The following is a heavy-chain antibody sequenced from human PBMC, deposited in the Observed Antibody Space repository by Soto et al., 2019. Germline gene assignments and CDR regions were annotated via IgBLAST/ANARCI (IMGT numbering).Heavy chain of an antibody. CDR1: GFIFSNYA. CDR3: AKYEGRYSHGYDALLA. V-gene: IGHV3-23*01. CDR2: ISYSGAST. J-gene: IGHJ5*02. Sequence: PGGSLRLSCAASGFIFSNYALSWGRQAPGKGLEWVSAISYSGASTFYTDSVKGRFTISRDNSKNTVYLQMNSLRAEDTATYYCAKYEGRYSHGYDALLAWGLGTLVTVSS. D-gene: IGHD5-18*01.